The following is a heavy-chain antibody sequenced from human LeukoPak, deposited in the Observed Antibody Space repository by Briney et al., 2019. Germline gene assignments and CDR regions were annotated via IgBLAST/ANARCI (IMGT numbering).Heavy chain of an antibody. V-gene: IGHV4-39*02. CDR1: GGSISSSSYY. J-gene: IGHJ5*02. CDR2: IYYSGST. CDR3: ARDIGYSYSWFDP. D-gene: IGHD5-18*01. Sequence: PSETLSLTCTVSGGSISSSSYYWGWIRQPPGKGLEWIGSIYYSGSTYYNPSLKSRVTISVDTSKNQFSLRLSSVTAADTAVYYCARDIGYSYSWFDPWGQGTLVTVSS.